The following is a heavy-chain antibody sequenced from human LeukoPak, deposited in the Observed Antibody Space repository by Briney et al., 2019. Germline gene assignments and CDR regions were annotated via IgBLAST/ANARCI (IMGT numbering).Heavy chain of an antibody. D-gene: IGHD3-22*01. J-gene: IGHJ5*02. CDR3: ARDQSYYARSGYYGIDR. CDR1: EYTFTGYY. CDR2: INPNSGGT. V-gene: IGHV1-2*02. Sequence: GASVKVSCKASEYTFTGYYIHWVRQAPGQGLEWMGWINPNSGGTNYAQKFQDRVTMTTDTSISTAYMELSRLRSDDTAFYYCARDQSYYARSGYYGIDRWGQGTLVTVSS.